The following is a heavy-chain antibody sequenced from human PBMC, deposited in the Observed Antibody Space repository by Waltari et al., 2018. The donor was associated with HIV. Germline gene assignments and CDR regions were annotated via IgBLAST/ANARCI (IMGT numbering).Heavy chain of an antibody. D-gene: IGHD3-22*01. J-gene: IGHJ5*02. Sequence: QVQLQESGPGLVKPSETLSLTCTVSGGSISSYYWSWIRQPPGKGREWIGYIYYSGSTNYNPSLKSRVTISVDTSKNQFSLKLSSVTAADTAVYYCARDYYDSSGYYYGYSPWGQGTLVTVSS. CDR1: GGSISSYY. V-gene: IGHV4-59*01. CDR3: ARDYYDSSGYYYGYSP. CDR2: IYYSGST.